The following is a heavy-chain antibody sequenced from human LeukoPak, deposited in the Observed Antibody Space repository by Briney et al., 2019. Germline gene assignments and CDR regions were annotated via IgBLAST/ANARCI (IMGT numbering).Heavy chain of an antibody. CDR3: ARGENGMDV. CDR1: GYSFSTYG. Sequence: RASVKVSCKASGYSFSTYGISWVRQAPGQGLEWMGWINPNSGGTNYAQKFQGWVTMTRDTSISTAYVELSRLRSDDTAVYYCARGENGMDVWGQGTTVTVSS. V-gene: IGHV1-2*04. CDR2: INPNSGGT. J-gene: IGHJ6*02.